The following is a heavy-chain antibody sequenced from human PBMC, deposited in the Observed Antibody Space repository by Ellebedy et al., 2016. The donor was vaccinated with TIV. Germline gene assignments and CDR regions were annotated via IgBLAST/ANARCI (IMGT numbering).Heavy chain of an antibody. CDR3: ASAKYYGSGTYAHYLDY. Sequence: MPSETLSLTCAVSGDSIISSNRWSWVRQSPGKRLEWIGEIYHGGSTIYNPSLKSRVTISVDKSKNQFSLNLRSMTAADTAVYYCASAKYYGSGTYAHYLDYWGQGTLVTVSS. J-gene: IGHJ4*02. D-gene: IGHD3-10*01. CDR1: GDSIISSNR. V-gene: IGHV4-4*02. CDR2: IYHGGST.